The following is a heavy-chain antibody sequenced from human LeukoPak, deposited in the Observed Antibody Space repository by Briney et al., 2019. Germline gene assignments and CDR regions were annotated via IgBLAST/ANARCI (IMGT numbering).Heavy chain of an antibody. CDR3: ARGGYSSGWYTDYYSDY. CDR2: VNLQGFT. CDR1: GGSVTSTNY. V-gene: IGHV4-4*02. J-gene: IGHJ4*02. D-gene: IGHD6-19*01. Sequence: SGTLSLTCGVSGGSVTSTNYWTWVRQPPGKGLEWIGEVNLQGFTNYNPSLMGRVAISVDTSENHISLQLTSVTAADTAVYYCARGGYSSGWYTDYYSDYWGQGTLVTVSS.